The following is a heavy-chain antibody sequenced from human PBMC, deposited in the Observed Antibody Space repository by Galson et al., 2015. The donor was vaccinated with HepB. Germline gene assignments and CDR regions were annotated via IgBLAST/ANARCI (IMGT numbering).Heavy chain of an antibody. V-gene: IGHV3-30-3*01. CDR1: GFTFSSYA. D-gene: IGHD6-19*01. J-gene: IGHJ6*02. Sequence: SLRLSCAASGFTFSSYAMHWVRQAPGKGLEWVAVISYDGSNKYYADSVKGRFTISRDNSKNTLYLQMNSLRAEDTAVYYCAGAGAGGWYFSWYYYYGMDVWGQGTTVTVSS. CDR3: AGAGAGGWYFSWYYYYGMDV. CDR2: ISYDGSNK.